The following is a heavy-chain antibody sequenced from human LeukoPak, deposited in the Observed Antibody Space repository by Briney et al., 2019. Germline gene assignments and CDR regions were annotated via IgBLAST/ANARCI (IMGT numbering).Heavy chain of an antibody. D-gene: IGHD5-18*01. V-gene: IGHV4-39*01. J-gene: IGHJ4*02. CDR2: IYYSGST. CDR3: ARLRNTALIKDWTSFHFDS. Sequence: GSLRLSCAASGFTFSSYAMSWVRQAPGKGLEWIGSIYYSGSTYYNPSLESRVAISVDTSKNQFSLRLSSVTAADTAVYYCARLRNTALIKDWTSFHFDSWGQGTLVTVS. CDR1: GFTFSSYA.